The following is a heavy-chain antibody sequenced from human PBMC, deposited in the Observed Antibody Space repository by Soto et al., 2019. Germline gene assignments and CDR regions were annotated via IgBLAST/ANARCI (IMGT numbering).Heavy chain of an antibody. CDR1: GGSISSGGYY. D-gene: IGHD6-19*01. CDR3: ARRYSSGFDY. J-gene: IGHJ4*02. V-gene: IGHV4-31*03. Sequence: QVQLQESGPGLVKPSQTLSLTCTVSGGSISSGGYYWSWIRQHPGKGLEWIGYIYYSGSTYYNPSLTSRVTISVDTSKIPFSLKLSSVTAADTAVYYCARRYSSGFDYWGQGTLVTVSS. CDR2: IYYSGST.